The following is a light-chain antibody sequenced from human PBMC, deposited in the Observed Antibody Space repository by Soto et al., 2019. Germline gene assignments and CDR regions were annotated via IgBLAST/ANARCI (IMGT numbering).Light chain of an antibody. V-gene: IGKV3-20*01. J-gene: IGKJ1*01. CDR1: QSVSSSY. Sequence: EIVLTQSPGTLSLSPGERATLSCRASQSVSSSYLARYQQTPGQAPRLLIYGASSRATGIPDRISGSGSGTDFTRTISSLEPEDLAVYYSQQYGSPPQAVGSGTKVDIK. CDR3: QQYGSPPQA. CDR2: GAS.